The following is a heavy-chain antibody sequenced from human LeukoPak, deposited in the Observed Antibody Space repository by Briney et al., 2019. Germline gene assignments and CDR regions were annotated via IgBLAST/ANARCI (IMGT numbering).Heavy chain of an antibody. V-gene: IGHV4-59*01. D-gene: IGHD3-22*01. CDR2: IYYSGST. CDR3: ARGETYYYDSRYDY. Sequence: PSETLSLTCTVSGGSISSYYWSWIRQPPGKGLEWIGYIYYSGSTNYNPSLKSRVTISVDTSKNQFSLKLSSVTAADTAVYYCARGETYYYDSRYDYWGQGTLVTVSS. CDR1: GGSISSYY. J-gene: IGHJ4*02.